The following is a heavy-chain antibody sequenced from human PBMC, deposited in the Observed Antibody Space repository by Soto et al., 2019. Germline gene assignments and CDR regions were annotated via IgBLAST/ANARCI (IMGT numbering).Heavy chain of an antibody. CDR2: IYYSGST. J-gene: IGHJ4*02. CDR1: GGSISRYY. Sequence: LSLTCTVSGGSISRYYWSWIRQPPGKRLESIGYIYYSGSTNYNPSLKSRVTISVDTSKNQFSLKLTSVTAADTAVYYCARRAAAAGTPFDYWGQGTLVTVSS. CDR3: ARRAAAAGTPFDY. V-gene: IGHV4-59*01. D-gene: IGHD6-13*01.